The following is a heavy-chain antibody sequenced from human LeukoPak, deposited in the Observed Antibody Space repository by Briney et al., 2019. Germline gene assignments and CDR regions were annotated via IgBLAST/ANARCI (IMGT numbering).Heavy chain of an antibody. CDR3: ASRKLGNDY. CDR2: IKQDGSEK. D-gene: IGHD7-27*01. Sequence: PGGSLRLSCAASGFTFSSYGMSWVRQTPGKGLEWVANIKQDGSEKYYVDSVKGRFTISRDNAKNSLYLQMNSLRAEDTAVYYCASRKLGNDYWGQGTLVTVSS. J-gene: IGHJ4*02. V-gene: IGHV3-7*03. CDR1: GFTFSSYG.